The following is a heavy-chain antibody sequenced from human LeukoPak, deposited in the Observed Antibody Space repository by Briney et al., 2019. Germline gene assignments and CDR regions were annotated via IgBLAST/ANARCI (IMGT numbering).Heavy chain of an antibody. CDR3: ARLGGYTLYYFDY. J-gene: IGHJ4*02. D-gene: IGHD5-12*01. CDR1: GYSISSGYY. CDR2: IYHSGST. Sequence: SETLSLTCAVSGYSISSGYYWGWVRQPPGKGLERIGSIYHSGSTYYNPSLKSRVTISVDTSKNQFSLKLSSVTAADTAVYYCARLGGYTLYYFDYWGQGTLVTVSS. V-gene: IGHV4-38-2*01.